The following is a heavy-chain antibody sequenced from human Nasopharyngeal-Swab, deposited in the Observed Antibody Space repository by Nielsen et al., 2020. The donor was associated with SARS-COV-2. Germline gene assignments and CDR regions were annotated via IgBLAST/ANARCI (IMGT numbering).Heavy chain of an antibody. CDR2: ISSSSSYI. Sequence: VRQMPGKGLEWVSSISSSSSYIYYADSVKGRFTISRDNAKNSLYLQMNSLRAEDTAVYYCARAGLRYDAFDIWGQGTMVTVSS. CDR3: ARAGLRYDAFDI. D-gene: IGHD3-9*01. V-gene: IGHV3-21*01. J-gene: IGHJ3*02.